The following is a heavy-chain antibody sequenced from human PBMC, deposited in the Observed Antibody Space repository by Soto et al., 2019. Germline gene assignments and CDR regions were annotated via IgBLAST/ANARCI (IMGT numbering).Heavy chain of an antibody. Sequence: PGGSLRLSXAASGFTFSSYAMSWVRQAPGKGLEWVSAISGSGGSTYYADSVKGRFTISRDNSKNTLYLQMNSLRAEDTAVYYCAKDRGPPTAIKGPSDYWGQGTLVTVSS. D-gene: IGHD2-21*02. V-gene: IGHV3-23*01. CDR1: GFTFSSYA. CDR3: AKDRGPPTAIKGPSDY. CDR2: ISGSGGST. J-gene: IGHJ4*02.